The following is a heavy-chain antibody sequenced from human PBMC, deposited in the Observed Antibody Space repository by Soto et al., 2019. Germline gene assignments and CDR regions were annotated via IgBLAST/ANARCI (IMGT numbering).Heavy chain of an antibody. D-gene: IGHD2-15*01. CDR2: ISYEGSDK. J-gene: IGHJ6*02. V-gene: IGHV3-30-3*01. CDR3: ARGAVVVVEGATEHYYYYAMDV. Sequence: QVQLVESGGGVVQPGRSLRLSCAASTFTFSTYAMHWVRQAPGKGLEWVAVISYEGSDKYYADSVKGRFTISRDNSKNTLYLQMNSLRAEDTAVYYCARGAVVVVEGATEHYYYYAMDVWGQGTTVTVSS. CDR1: TFTFSTYA.